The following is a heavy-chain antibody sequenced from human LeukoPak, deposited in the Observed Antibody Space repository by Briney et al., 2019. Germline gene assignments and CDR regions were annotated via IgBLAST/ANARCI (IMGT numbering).Heavy chain of an antibody. Sequence: ASVKVSCKASGYTFTSYYMHWVRQAPGQGLEWMGIINPSGGSASYAQKFQGRVTMTRDMSTSTVYMELSRLRSDDTAVYYCARAPLRYFDWSPGAFDIWGQGTMVTVSS. V-gene: IGHV1-46*01. CDR1: GYTFTSYY. CDR2: INPSGGSA. D-gene: IGHD3-9*01. CDR3: ARAPLRYFDWSPGAFDI. J-gene: IGHJ3*02.